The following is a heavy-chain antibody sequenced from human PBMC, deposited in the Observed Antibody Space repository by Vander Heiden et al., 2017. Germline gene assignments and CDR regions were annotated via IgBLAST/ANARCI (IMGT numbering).Heavy chain of an antibody. J-gene: IGHJ5*02. CDR1: GYSFTSYW. D-gene: IGHD3-3*01. V-gene: IGHV5-51*01. CDR3: ARGVDCGFWSGYYTSWFDP. Sequence: EVQLVQSGAEVKKPGESLKISCKGSGYSFTSYWIGWVRQMPGKGLEWMGIIYPGDSDTRYSPSFQGQVTISADKSISTAYLQWSSLKASDTAMYYCARGVDCGFWSGYYTSWFDPWGQGTLVTVSS. CDR2: IYPGDSDT.